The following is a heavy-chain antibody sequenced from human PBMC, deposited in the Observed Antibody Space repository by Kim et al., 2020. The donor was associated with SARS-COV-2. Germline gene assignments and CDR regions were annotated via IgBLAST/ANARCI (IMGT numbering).Heavy chain of an antibody. D-gene: IGHD6-25*01. CDR1: GYTFITYG. CDR3: ARRGAAAGMNGMDV. J-gene: IGHJ6*02. CDR2: INTNNGKK. Sequence: ASVKVSCKASGYTFITYGITWVRQAPGQGLEWMGWINTNNGKKNYAEKLQGRVTVTTDTSTSTAYMELRSLRYDDTAVYYCARRGAAAGMNGMDVWGQGTTVTVSS. V-gene: IGHV1-18*01.